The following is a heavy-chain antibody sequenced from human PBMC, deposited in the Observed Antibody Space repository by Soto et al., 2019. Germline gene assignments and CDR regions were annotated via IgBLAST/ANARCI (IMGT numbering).Heavy chain of an antibody. Sequence: SETLSLTCAVSGGSISSGGYSWSWIRQPPGKGLDWFGYFYLSGSTYYNPSLKIRVTISVDRSKNQFSLKLSSVTAADTAVYYCARVPSPWGQGTLVTVSS. J-gene: IGHJ5*02. CDR1: GGSISSGGYS. CDR2: FYLSGST. V-gene: IGHV4-30-2*01. CDR3: ARVPSP.